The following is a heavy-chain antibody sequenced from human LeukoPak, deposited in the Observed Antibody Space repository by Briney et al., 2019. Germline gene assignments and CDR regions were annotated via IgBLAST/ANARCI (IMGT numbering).Heavy chain of an antibody. CDR3: ARRRLVGPTGYYFDY. Sequence: KPSETLSLTCSVSGDSISSRSYYWGWIRQPPGKGLEWIGSINYSGNTYYNPSLKSRVTMSVDTSKNQYSLKLTSVTAADTAVYYCARRRLVGPTGYYFDYWGQGTLVTVSS. CDR2: INYSGNT. CDR1: GDSISSRSYY. V-gene: IGHV4-39*01. J-gene: IGHJ4*02. D-gene: IGHD1-26*01.